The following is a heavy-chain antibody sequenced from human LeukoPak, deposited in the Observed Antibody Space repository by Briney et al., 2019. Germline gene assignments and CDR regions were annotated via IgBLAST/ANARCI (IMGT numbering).Heavy chain of an antibody. CDR3: ARERVVSDYNWFDP. D-gene: IGHD6-25*01. V-gene: IGHV4-34*01. CDR2: VNRVGYT. CDR1: GASFAGYS. J-gene: IGHJ5*02. Sequence: SETLSLTCAVHGASFAGYSWSWLRQSPGKGLEWIGEVNRVGYTIYNPSLKSRVNISIDTSTTQFSLVLSSVTVADTAVYFCARERVVSDYNWFDPWGQGTLVTVSS.